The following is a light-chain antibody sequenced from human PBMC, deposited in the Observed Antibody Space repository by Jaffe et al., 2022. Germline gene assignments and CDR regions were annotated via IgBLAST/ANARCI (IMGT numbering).Light chain of an antibody. CDR2: DAS. V-gene: IGKV1-33*01. CDR3: QQYEFT. J-gene: IGKJ3*01. Sequence: DIQMTQSPSSLSASVGDRVTITCQASQDISNYLNWYQQKPGKAPKLLIYDASNLETGVPSRFSGSGSGTDFTFTISSLQPEDIATYYCQQYEFTFGPGTKVDIK. CDR1: QDISNY.